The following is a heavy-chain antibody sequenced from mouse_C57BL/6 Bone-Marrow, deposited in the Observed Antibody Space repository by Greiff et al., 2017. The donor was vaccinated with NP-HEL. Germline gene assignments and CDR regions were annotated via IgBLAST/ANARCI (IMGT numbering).Heavy chain of an antibody. CDR2: IYWDADK. J-gene: IGHJ4*01. CDR1: GFSLSTSGMG. CDR3: ARRWGLRRGYAMDY. V-gene: IGHV8-12*01. D-gene: IGHD2-4*01. Sequence: QVTLKESGPGILQSSQTLSLTCSFSGFSLSTSGMGVSWIRQPSGKGLEWLAHIYWDADKRYNPSLKSRLTISKATSRNQVFLKITSMDTADTATYYCARRWGLRRGYAMDYWGQGTSVTVSS.